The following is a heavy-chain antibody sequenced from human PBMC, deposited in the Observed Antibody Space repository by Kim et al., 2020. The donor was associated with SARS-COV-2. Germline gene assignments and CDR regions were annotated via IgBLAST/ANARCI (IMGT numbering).Heavy chain of an antibody. V-gene: IGHV4-39*01. CDR2: SHYSGST. CDR1: GGSISSSGYY. Sequence: SETLSLTCTVSGGSISSSGYYWGWIRQPPGKGLEWIGISHYSGSTYYNQFPESRVTISVDTSKNQVSLKVRSLTAADTAVYFCARHRQVPASSLIDFWGQGILVTVSS. CDR3: ARHRQVPASSLIDF. J-gene: IGHJ4*02.